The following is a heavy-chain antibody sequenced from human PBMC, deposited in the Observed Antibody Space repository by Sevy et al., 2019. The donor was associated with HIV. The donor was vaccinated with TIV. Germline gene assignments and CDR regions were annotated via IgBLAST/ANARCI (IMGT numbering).Heavy chain of an antibody. Sequence: SETLSLTCIVSGGSISNYYWNWIRQPPGKELEWVELIYNTGFTNYNPALKGRVTISVDTSKNQFSLRLSSLTAADTAVYFCARAGNSGTYQGYFDSWGQGTQVTVSS. CDR3: ARAGNSGTYQGYFDS. CDR1: GGSISNYY. V-gene: IGHV4-59*01. D-gene: IGHD1-26*01. J-gene: IGHJ4*02. CDR2: IYNTGFT.